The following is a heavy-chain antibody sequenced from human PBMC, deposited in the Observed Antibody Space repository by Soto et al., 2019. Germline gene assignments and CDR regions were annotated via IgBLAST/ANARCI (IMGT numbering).Heavy chain of an antibody. J-gene: IGHJ4*02. CDR3: ARYSGNDGIDY. V-gene: IGHV3-7*04. D-gene: IGHD5-12*01. CDR1: GFTFNNYW. Sequence: GGSLRLSCVVSGFTFNNYWMSWVRQAPGKGLEWVANIKQDGSEKHYLDSVKGRFTISRDDAKNSLYLQMNNLRAEDTAMYFCARYSGNDGIDYWGQGTLVTGS. CDR2: IKQDGSEK.